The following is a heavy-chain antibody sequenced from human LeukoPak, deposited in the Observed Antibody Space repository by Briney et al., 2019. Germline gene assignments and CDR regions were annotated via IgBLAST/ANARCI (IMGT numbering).Heavy chain of an antibody. CDR1: GYTFTGYY. CDR2: INPNSGGT. Sequence: ASVKVSCKASGYTFTGYYMHWVRQAPGQGLEWMGWINPNSGGTNYAQKFQGRVTMTRDTSISTAYMELSRLRSDDTAVYYCARDLYGDYPTRFDPWGQGTLITASS. J-gene: IGHJ5*02. CDR3: ARDLYGDYPTRFDP. V-gene: IGHV1-2*02. D-gene: IGHD4-17*01.